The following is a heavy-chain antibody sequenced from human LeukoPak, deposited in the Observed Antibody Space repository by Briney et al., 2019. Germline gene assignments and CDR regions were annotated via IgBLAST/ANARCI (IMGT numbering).Heavy chain of an antibody. CDR3: ARDHQQLVRAFLY. D-gene: IGHD6-13*01. CDR1: GGTFSSYA. V-gene: IGHV1-69*04. J-gene: IGHJ4*02. CDR2: IIPILGIA. Sequence: GASVKVSCKASGGTFSSYAISWVRQAPGQGLEWMGRIIPILGIANYAQKFQGRVTITADKSTSTAYMELSSLRSEDTAVYYCARDHQQLVRAFLYWGQGTLVTVSS.